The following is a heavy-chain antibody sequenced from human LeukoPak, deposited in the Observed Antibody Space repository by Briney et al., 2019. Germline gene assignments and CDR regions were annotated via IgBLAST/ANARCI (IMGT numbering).Heavy chain of an antibody. J-gene: IGHJ4*02. V-gene: IGHV3-23*01. CDR2: ISGSGATT. CDR3: AKNGGSSWYSYFDF. CDR1: GFTFSSYA. Sequence: PGGSLRPSCAASGFTFSSYAMNWVRQAPGKGLEWVSGISGSGATTYHADSVKGRFTISRDNSKNTLYLQMNSLSAEDTAVYYCAKNGGSSWYSYFDFWGQGTLATVSS. D-gene: IGHD6-13*01.